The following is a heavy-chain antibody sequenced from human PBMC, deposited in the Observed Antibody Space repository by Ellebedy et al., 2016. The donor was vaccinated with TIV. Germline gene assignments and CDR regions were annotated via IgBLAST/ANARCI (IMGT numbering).Heavy chain of an antibody. J-gene: IGHJ3*02. Sequence: PGGSLRLSCAASGFTFNSYAMSWVRQAPGKGLEWVSGISGSGGSTYYADSVKGRFTISRDNSKNTLYLQMNSLRSEDTAVYYCANQADYGVHDALDIWGQGTKVTVSS. CDR1: GFTFNSYA. V-gene: IGHV3-23*01. CDR3: ANQADYGVHDALDI. D-gene: IGHD4-17*01. CDR2: ISGSGGST.